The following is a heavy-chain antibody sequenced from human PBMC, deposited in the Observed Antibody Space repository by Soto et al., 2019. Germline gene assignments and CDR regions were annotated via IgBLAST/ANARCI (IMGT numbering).Heavy chain of an antibody. CDR2: ISYDGSNK. J-gene: IGHJ6*02. D-gene: IGHD3-22*01. CDR3: AKDIVYDSSGYYCLRRPYYYYYGMDV. Sequence: GGSLRLSCAASGFTFSSYGMHWVRQAPGKGLEWVAVISYDGSNKYYADSVKGRFTISRDNSKNTLYLQMNSLRAEDTAVYYCAKDIVYDSSGYYCLRRPYYYYYGMDVWGQGTTVTVSS. V-gene: IGHV3-30*18. CDR1: GFTFSSYG.